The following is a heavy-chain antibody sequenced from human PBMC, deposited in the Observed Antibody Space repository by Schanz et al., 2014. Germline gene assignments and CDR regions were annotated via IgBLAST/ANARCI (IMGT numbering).Heavy chain of an antibody. D-gene: IGHD5-12*01. Sequence: VQLLQSGGALVQPGGSLRLSCVASGFAFSSHDMHWVRQVTGKGLQWVPAIHSTGETYYPDSVQGRFTISRENTKNSLYLQMTNLRAGDAAIYYWSRVVRYSGYVRHWWFELWGRGTSVTVSS. CDR3: SRVVRYSGYVRHWWFEL. J-gene: IGHJ2*01. CDR2: IHSTGET. V-gene: IGHV3-13*01. CDR1: GFAFSSHD.